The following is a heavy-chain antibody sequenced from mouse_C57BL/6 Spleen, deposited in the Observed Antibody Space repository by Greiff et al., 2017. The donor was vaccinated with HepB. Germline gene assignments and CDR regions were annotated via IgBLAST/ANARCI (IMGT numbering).Heavy chain of an antibody. CDR1: GYTFTDYY. Sequence: EVQLQQSGPELVKPGASVKISCQASGYTFTDYYMNWVKQSHGKSLEWIGDINPNNGGTSYNQKFKGKATLTVDKSSSTAYMELRSLTSEDSAVYYCARGGAYGNFDYWGQGTTLTVSS. J-gene: IGHJ2*01. D-gene: IGHD2-1*01. CDR2: INPNNGGT. CDR3: ARGGAYGNFDY. V-gene: IGHV1-26*01.